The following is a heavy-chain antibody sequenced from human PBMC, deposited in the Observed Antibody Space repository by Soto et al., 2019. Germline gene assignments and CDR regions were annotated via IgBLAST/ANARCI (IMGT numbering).Heavy chain of an antibody. D-gene: IGHD5-18*01. CDR1: GGSFSGYY. Sequence: NPSETLSLTCAVYGGSFSGYYWSWIRQPPGKGLEWIGEINHSGSTNYNPSLKSRVTISVDTSKNQFSLKLSSVTAADTAVYYCARGRRFFYSYGLVYDYYGMDVWGQGTTVTVSS. J-gene: IGHJ6*02. CDR2: INHSGST. V-gene: IGHV4-34*01. CDR3: ARGRRFFYSYGLVYDYYGMDV.